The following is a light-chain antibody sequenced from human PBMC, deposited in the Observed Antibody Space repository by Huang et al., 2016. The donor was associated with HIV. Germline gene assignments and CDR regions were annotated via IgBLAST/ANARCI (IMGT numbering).Light chain of an antibody. J-gene: IGKJ2*04. Sequence: EMVMTQSPDTLVVSPGERATLSCRASPGVSSNVAWYQRKPGQAPRLLIHGASTRVSGIPARFSGSGSETDFTLTIRSLQSEESAVYYCQQYNKWPRSFGQGTKLEIK. CDR2: GAS. CDR1: PGVSSN. CDR3: QQYNKWPRS. V-gene: IGKV3-15*01.